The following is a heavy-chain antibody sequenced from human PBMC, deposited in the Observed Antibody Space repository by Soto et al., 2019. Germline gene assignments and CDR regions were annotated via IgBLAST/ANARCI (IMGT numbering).Heavy chain of an antibody. CDR3: ARGGYMVRGAGYFDL. V-gene: IGHV4-34*01. Sequence: QVQLQQWGAGLLKPSETLSLTCAVYGGSFSGYYWSWIRQPPGKGLEWIGEINHSGSTNYNPSLRRRVTLSVDTSKNQFSLKLSSVTAADMAVYYCARGGYMVRGAGYFDLWGRGTLVTVSS. CDR2: INHSGST. J-gene: IGHJ2*01. D-gene: IGHD3-10*01. CDR1: GGSFSGYY.